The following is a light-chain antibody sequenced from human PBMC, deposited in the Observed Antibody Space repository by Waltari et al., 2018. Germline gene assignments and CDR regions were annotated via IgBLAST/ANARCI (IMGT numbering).Light chain of an antibody. CDR1: SSAVGGYNY. V-gene: IGLV2-14*01. Sequence: QSALTQHASVSGSPGQSITIPCPGTSSAVGGYNYVACYQQHPGKAPKLMIYEVSNRPSGVSHRFSGSKSGNTASLTISGLQAEDEADYYCSSYTSSSTPEFGGGTKLTVL. CDR2: EVS. J-gene: IGLJ3*02. CDR3: SSYTSSSTPE.